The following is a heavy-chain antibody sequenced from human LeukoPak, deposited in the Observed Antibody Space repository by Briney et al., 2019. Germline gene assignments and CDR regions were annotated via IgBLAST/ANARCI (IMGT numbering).Heavy chain of an antibody. D-gene: IGHD3-22*01. CDR3: ARDPPAYSYDSSGYYYSDY. CDR1: GGTFSSYA. J-gene: IGHJ4*02. V-gene: IGHV1-69*04. CDR2: IIPILGIA. Sequence: SVKVSCKASGGTFSSYAISWVRQAPGQGLEWMGRIIPILGIANYAQKFQGRVTITADKSTSTAYMELSSLRSEDTAVYYCARDPPAYSYDSSGYYYSDYWGQGTLVTVSS.